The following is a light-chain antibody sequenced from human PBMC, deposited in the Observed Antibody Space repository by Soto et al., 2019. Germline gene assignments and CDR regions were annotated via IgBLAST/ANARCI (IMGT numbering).Light chain of an antibody. J-gene: IGKJ4*01. V-gene: IGKV3-15*01. CDR3: QQYKNWLALT. CDR1: QSVSNN. Sequence: IVWTQTPYTLSLSPGERSTVAGIAVQSVSNNYLAWYQQKPGQPPRLLIYGVSTRATGVPARFSGSGSGTEFTLTISSLQSEDSAVYYCQQYKNWLALTFGGGTKVAIK. CDR2: GVS.